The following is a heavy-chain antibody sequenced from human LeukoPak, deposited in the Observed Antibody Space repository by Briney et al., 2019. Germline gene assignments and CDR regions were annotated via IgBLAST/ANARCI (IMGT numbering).Heavy chain of an antibody. CDR1: GFTFSSYE. V-gene: IGHV3-21*01. D-gene: IGHD6-13*01. Sequence: GGSLRLSCAASGFTFSSYEMNWVRQAPGKGLEWVSSISSSSSYIYYADSVKGRFTISRDNAKNSLYLQMNSLRAEDTAVYYCARETPGEQQLVLYGMDVWGQGTTVTVSS. CDR2: ISSSSSYI. J-gene: IGHJ6*02. CDR3: ARETPGEQQLVLYGMDV.